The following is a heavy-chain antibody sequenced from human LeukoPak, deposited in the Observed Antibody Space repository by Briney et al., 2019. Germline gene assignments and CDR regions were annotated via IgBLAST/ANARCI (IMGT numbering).Heavy chain of an antibody. CDR2: MNPNSGDT. D-gene: IGHD3-10*01. CDR3: ARPSGGWYYYYMDV. J-gene: IGHJ6*03. Sequence: ASVKVSCKASGYTFTSYHINWVRQATGQGLEWMGWMNPNSGDTGYAQKFQGRVTMTRNTSISTAYMELGSLRSEDTAVYYCARPSGGWYYYYMDVWGKGTTVTVSS. V-gene: IGHV1-8*01. CDR1: GYTFTSYH.